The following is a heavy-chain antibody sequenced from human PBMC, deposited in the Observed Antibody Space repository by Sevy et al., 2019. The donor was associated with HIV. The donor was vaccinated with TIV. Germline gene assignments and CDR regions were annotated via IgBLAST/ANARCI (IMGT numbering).Heavy chain of an antibody. CDR3: ARAGLGLWFGELPYYYYGMDV. CDR2: IYSGGST. D-gene: IGHD3-10*01. Sequence: GGSLRLSCAASGFTVSSNYMSWVRQAPGKGLEWVSVIYSGGSTYYADSVKGRFTISRDNSKNKLYLQMNSLRAEDTAVYYCARAGLGLWFGELPYYYYGMDVWGQGTTVTVSS. V-gene: IGHV3-66*01. CDR1: GFTVSSNY. J-gene: IGHJ6*02.